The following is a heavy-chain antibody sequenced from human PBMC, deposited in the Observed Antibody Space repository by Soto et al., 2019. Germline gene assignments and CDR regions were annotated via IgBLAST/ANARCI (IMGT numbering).Heavy chain of an antibody. D-gene: IGHD1-26*01. CDR2: IIPILGSA. CDR3: ARFKVGPTPDSYYGMEV. J-gene: IGHJ6*01. CDR1: GDTFSNYA. V-gene: IGHV1-69*13. Sequence: GDSVKVSCKASGDTFSNYAICWVRQAPGQGLEWIGGIIPILGSANYAQKFQGRVTISADGSTNTANLELSSLRSEDTAVYYCARFKVGPTPDSYYGMEVWGQGTTVNVSS.